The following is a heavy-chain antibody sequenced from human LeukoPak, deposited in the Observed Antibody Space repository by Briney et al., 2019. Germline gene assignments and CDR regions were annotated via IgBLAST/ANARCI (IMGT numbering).Heavy chain of an antibody. CDR1: GFTFSSYS. J-gene: IGHJ6*03. CDR3: ARRPLLTIFGVGQYYYYMDV. Sequence: KPGGSLRLSCAASGFTFSSYSMNWVRQAPGKGLEWVSSISSSSSYIYYADSVKGRFTISRDNAKNSLYLQMNSLRAADTAVYYCARRPLLTIFGVGQYYYYMDVWGKGTTVTVSS. CDR2: ISSSSSYI. V-gene: IGHV3-21*01. D-gene: IGHD3-3*01.